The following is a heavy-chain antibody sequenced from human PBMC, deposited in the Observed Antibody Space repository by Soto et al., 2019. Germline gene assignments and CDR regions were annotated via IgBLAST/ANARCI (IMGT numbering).Heavy chain of an antibody. J-gene: IGHJ3*01. CDR1: GLTISGKKY. CDR2: LYDVDGS. V-gene: IGHV3-53*01. CDR3: ATWHEREHAYDV. Sequence: DVQLVESGGGLIQPGESLRLSCAAFGLTISGKKYVAGVRQAPGKGLEWGSALYDVDGSFYADSVKGRFTTSSDSSKTTVYLQMNDRRPDDTAVYYCATWHEREHAYDVWGQGTTVTVSS. D-gene: IGHD1-1*01.